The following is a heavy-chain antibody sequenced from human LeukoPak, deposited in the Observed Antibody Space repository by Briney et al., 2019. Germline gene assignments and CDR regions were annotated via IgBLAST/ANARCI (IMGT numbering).Heavy chain of an antibody. D-gene: IGHD3-22*01. V-gene: IGHV4-39*07. CDR1: VGSISSSSYY. J-gene: IGHJ5*02. Sequence: PSETLSLTCTVSVGSISSSSYYWGWIRQPPGKGLEWIGSIYYSGSTYYNPSLKSRVTISVDTSKNQFSLKLSSVTVPGTAVYFGASLTVCYYDSSGSYYTNWLDRWGQGTLVTVSS. CDR2: IYYSGST. CDR3: ASLTVCYYDSSGSYYTNWLDR.